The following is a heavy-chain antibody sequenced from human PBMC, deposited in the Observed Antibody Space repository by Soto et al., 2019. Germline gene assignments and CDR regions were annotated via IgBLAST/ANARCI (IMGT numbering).Heavy chain of an antibody. D-gene: IGHD6-13*01. V-gene: IGHV1-46*01. J-gene: IGHJ5*02. Sequence: ASVKVSCKASGYTFTSYGIHWVRQAPGQGLEWMAIINPMGGSTNYAQEFQGRVTLTSDTSTSTVYMELSSLRFEDTALFYCARDLAAGDLWGQGTLVTVSS. CDR3: ARDLAAGDL. CDR2: INPMGGST. CDR1: GYTFTSYG.